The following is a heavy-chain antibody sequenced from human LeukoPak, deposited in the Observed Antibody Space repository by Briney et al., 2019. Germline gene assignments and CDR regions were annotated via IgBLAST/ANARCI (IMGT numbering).Heavy chain of an antibody. CDR1: GGSFSGYY. CDR3: ASLKGGVRAFDY. V-gene: IGHV4-34*01. D-gene: IGHD3-16*01. Sequence: SETLSLTCAVYGGSFSGYYWSWLRQPPGKGLEWFGEINHSGSTNYNPSLKSRVTISVDTSKNQFSLKLSSVTAADTAVYYCASLKGGVRAFDYWGQGTLVTVSS. CDR2: INHSGST. J-gene: IGHJ4*02.